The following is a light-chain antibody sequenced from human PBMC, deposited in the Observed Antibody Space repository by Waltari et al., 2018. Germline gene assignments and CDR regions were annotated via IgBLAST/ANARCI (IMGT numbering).Light chain of an antibody. CDR1: QGISSG. CDR2: AAS. J-gene: IGKJ1*01. Sequence: DIQMTQSPSSVSASVGDRVTITCRTSQGISSGLAWYQQKPGRAPKLLIDAASSLQSGVPSRFSGSGSGTAFTLTISSLQPEDFATYYCQQSSSFPPWTFGQGTKVEIK. V-gene: IGKV1-12*01. CDR3: QQSSSFPPWT.